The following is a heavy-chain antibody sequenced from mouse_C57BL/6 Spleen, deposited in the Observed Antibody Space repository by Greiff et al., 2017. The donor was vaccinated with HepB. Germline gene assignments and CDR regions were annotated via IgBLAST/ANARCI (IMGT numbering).Heavy chain of an antibody. D-gene: IGHD1-1*01. V-gene: IGHV1-50*01. CDR2: IDPSDSYT. CDR3: ARRAYYGSSNWYFDV. J-gene: IGHJ1*03. Sequence: VQLQQPGAELVKPGASVKLSCKASGYTFTSYWMQWVKQRPGQGLEWIGEIDPSDSYTNYNQKFKGKATLTVDTSSSTAYMQLSSLTSEDSAVYYCARRAYYGSSNWYFDVWGTGTTVTVSS. CDR1: GYTFTSYW.